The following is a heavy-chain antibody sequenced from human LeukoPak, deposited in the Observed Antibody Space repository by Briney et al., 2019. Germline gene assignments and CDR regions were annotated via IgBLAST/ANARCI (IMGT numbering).Heavy chain of an antibody. CDR2: IITIFATA. D-gene: IGHD5-18*01. V-gene: IGHV1-69*01. CDR3: ARSTVEYSYGWFDY. CDR1: GGTFSSYA. J-gene: IGHJ4*02. Sequence: SLKVSCKASGGTFSSYAISWVRQTPGQGLEWMGGIITIFATANYAQKFQGRVTITADESTSTAYMELSSLRSEDTAVYYCARSTVEYSYGWFDYWGQGTLVTVSS.